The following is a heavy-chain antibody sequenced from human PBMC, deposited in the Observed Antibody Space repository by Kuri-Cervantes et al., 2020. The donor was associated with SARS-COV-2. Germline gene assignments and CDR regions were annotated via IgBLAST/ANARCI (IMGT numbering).Heavy chain of an antibody. D-gene: IGHD6-19*01. J-gene: IGHJ4*02. CDR3: ARDDDAVAGIHYFDY. V-gene: IGHV3-21*01. CDR2: ISSSSSYI. Sequence: GESLKISCAASGFTFSSYSMNWVRQAPGKGLEWVSPISSSSSYIYYADSVKGRFTISRDNAKNSLYLQMNSLRAEDTAVYYCARDDDAVAGIHYFDYWGQGTLVTVSS. CDR1: GFTFSSYS.